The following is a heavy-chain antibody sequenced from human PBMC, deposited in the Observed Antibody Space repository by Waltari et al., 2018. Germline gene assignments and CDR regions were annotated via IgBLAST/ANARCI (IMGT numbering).Heavy chain of an antibody. CDR1: GYTFTRYD. Sequence: QVQLVQSGAEVKKPGASVKVSCKASGYTFTRYDINWVRQATGQGLEWMGGMNPNSGNTGYAQKFQGRVTMTRNTSISTAYMELSSLRSEDTAVYYCARGSYDSSGYYYYGFDPWGQGTLVTVSS. J-gene: IGHJ5*02. D-gene: IGHD3-22*01. CDR3: ARGSYDSSGYYYYGFDP. V-gene: IGHV1-8*01. CDR2: MNPNSGNT.